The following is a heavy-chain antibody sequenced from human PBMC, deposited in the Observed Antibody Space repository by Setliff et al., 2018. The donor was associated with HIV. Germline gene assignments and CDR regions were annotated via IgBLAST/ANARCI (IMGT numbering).Heavy chain of an antibody. CDR2: MSGDGSRT. Sequence: GGSLRLSCTASGFTFGDYAMHWVRQAPGKGLVWVSRMSGDGSRTYYADSVKGRFTLSRDNAKNSLYLQMNSLRAEDTAVYYCATQGYSSGWYSVFPHYFDYWGQGTLVTVSS. CDR3: ATQGYSSGWYSVFPHYFDY. J-gene: IGHJ4*02. CDR1: GFTFGDYA. D-gene: IGHD6-19*01. V-gene: IGHV3-74*01.